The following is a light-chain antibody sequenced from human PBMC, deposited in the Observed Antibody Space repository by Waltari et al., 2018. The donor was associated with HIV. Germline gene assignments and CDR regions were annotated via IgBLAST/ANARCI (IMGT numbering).Light chain of an antibody. J-gene: IGLJ2*01. Sequence: QSALTQPASVSGSPGQSITISCTGTSSDVGGYNLFSWYHQHPGKAPKLMIYEVSKRPSGVSHRFSGSKSGNTASLTSSGLQAEDEADYYCCAYAGSTTYVIFGGGTKLTVL. CDR3: CAYAGSTTYVI. V-gene: IGLV2-23*02. CDR2: EVS. CDR1: SSDVGGYNL.